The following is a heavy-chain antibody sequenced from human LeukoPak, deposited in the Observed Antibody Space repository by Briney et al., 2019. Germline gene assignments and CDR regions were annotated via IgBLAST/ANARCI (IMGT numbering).Heavy chain of an antibody. V-gene: IGHV3-7*01. CDR2: MRQDGSEK. CDR3: AREGDAFDF. J-gene: IGHJ3*01. CDR1: GFTFRNHI. Sequence: GGSLRLSCAASGFTFRNHIISWIRQTPGKGLEWVANMRQDGSEKFYVDSVKGRFTISRDNAKNLLSLQMDSLRVDDTAVYYCAREGDAFDFWGQGTVVTVSS.